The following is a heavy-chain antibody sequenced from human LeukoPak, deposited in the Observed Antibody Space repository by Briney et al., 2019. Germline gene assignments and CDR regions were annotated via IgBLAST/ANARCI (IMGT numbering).Heavy chain of an antibody. CDR2: INSDGSST. Sequence: GGSLRLSCAASGFTFSSYWMHWVRQAPGKGLVWVSRINSDGSSTSYADSVKGRFTISRDNAKNTLYLQMNSLRAEDTAVYYCARDRMGITGTHLGAFDIWGQGTMVTVSS. D-gene: IGHD1-7*01. V-gene: IGHV3-74*01. J-gene: IGHJ3*02. CDR3: ARDRMGITGTHLGAFDI. CDR1: GFTFSSYW.